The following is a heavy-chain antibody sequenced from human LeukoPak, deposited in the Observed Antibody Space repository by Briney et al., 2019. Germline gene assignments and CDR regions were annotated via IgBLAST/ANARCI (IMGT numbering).Heavy chain of an antibody. J-gene: IGHJ5*02. CDR2: IYHSGST. CDR3: ARAYGSGSYGWFDP. D-gene: IGHD3-10*01. Sequence: SETLSLTCTVSGYSISSGYYWGWIRQPPGKGLEWIGSIYHSGSTYYNPSPKSRVTISVDTSKNQFSLKLSSVTAADTAVYYCARAYGSGSYGWFDPWGQGTLVTVSS. CDR1: GYSISSGYY. V-gene: IGHV4-38-2*02.